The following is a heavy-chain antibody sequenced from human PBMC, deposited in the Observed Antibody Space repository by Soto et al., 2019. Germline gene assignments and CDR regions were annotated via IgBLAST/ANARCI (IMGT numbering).Heavy chain of an antibody. D-gene: IGHD6-13*01. CDR3: ARTGQQVHYYDVDV. V-gene: IGHV2-26*01. Sequence: QVTLKESGPVLVEPTETLTLTCTVSGFSLKDARVGMTWIRQPPGKALEWLAVVFSNDEKYYSTSLKSRLTIVKDTSNGLVVLTRSNLDPLDTDTYFCARTGQQVHYYDVDVGGQGTAVTASS. CDR1: GFSLKDARVG. J-gene: IGHJ6*02. CDR2: VFSNDEK.